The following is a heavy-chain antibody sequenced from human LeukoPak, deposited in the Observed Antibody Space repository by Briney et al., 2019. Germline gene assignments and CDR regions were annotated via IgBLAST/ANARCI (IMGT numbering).Heavy chain of an antibody. CDR1: GYIFAHYG. CDR3: AREPISSGTYYPRSDY. D-gene: IGHD3-10*01. CDR2: INTYNGNT. Sequence: ASVKDSLKSSGYIFAHYGFAWVRQAPGQGLEWMGWINTYNGNTKYSQKLQGRVTVTADTSTSTAYMELRGLTSDDTAVYYCAREPISSGTYYPRSDYWGQGTLVTVSS. V-gene: IGHV1-18*01. J-gene: IGHJ4*02.